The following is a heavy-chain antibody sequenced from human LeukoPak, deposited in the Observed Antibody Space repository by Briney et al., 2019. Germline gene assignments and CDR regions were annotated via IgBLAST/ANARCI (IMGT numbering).Heavy chain of an antibody. Sequence: GASVTVSCKASGGTFSSYAISWVRQAPGQGLEWMGGIIPIFGTANYAQKFQGRVTITADESTSTAYMELSSLRSEDTAVYYCARDQLLEPGYNWFDPWGQGTLVTVSS. CDR2: IIPIFGTA. CDR1: GGTFSSYA. D-gene: IGHD2-2*01. V-gene: IGHV1-69*13. CDR3: ARDQLLEPGYNWFDP. J-gene: IGHJ5*02.